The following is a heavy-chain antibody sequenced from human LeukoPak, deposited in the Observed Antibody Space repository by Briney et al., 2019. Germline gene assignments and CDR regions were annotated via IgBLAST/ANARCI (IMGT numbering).Heavy chain of an antibody. CDR1: GYTFTSYD. V-gene: IGHV1-8*03. CDR3: ARDYGGNSGWFDP. D-gene: IGHD4-23*01. Sequence: ASVTVSCKASGYTFTSYDINWVRQATGQGPEWMGWMNPNSGTTGYAQKFQDRITITRDTPISTAYMELSSLGSEDTAVYYCARDYGGNSGWFDPWGQGTLVTVSS. CDR2: MNPNSGTT. J-gene: IGHJ5*02.